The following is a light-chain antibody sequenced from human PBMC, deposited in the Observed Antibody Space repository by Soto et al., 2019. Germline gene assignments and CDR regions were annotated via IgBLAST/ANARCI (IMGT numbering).Light chain of an antibody. Sequence: EIVMTQSPATLSVSPGERATLSCRASQSVSSNLAWYQQKLGQAPRLLIYGASNRATGIPGRFSASGSGTDFTLTITPLEPEDFAVYFCQQYANSPITFGQGTRLEIK. V-gene: IGKV3D-15*01. CDR2: GAS. CDR1: QSVSSN. J-gene: IGKJ5*01. CDR3: QQYANSPIT.